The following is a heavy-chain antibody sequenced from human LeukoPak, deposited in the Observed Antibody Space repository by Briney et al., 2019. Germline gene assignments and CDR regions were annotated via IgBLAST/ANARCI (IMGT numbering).Heavy chain of an antibody. V-gene: IGHV3-9*01. CDR3: AKGNVAVSENNWFDP. D-gene: IGHD2-2*01. CDR1: GFTFDDYA. Sequence: PGRSLRLSCAVSGFTFDDYAMHWVRQAPVKGLEWVSGISWNGNTLGYADSVKGRFTISRDNAKNSLYLQMNSLRPEDTAFYYCAKGNVAVSENNWFDPWGQGTLVTVSS. CDR2: ISWNGNTL. J-gene: IGHJ5*02.